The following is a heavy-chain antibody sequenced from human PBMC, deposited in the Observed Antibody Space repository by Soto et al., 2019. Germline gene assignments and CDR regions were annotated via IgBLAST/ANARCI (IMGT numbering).Heavy chain of an antibody. D-gene: IGHD4-4*01. CDR1: GYTLTELS. CDR2: FGPADGET. J-gene: IGHJ4*02. CDR3: ATDLYSNYRRFDY. Sequence: ASVKVSCKVSGYTLTELSMHWVRQAPGKGLEWMGGFGPADGETIYAQKFQGRVTMTEDTSTNTAYMELSSLRSEDTAVYYCATDLYSNYRRFDYWGQGTLVTVSS. V-gene: IGHV1-24*01.